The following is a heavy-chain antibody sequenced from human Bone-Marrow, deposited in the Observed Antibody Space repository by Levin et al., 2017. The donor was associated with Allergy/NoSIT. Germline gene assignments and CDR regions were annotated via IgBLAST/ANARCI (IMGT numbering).Heavy chain of an antibody. J-gene: IGHJ4*02. V-gene: IGHV3-7*01. Sequence: GGSLRLSCAASGLSFSTHWMSWVRQAPGRGLEWVAHIKQDGSEKYYVDSVKGRFTISRDNAKNSLYLQMNSLRAEDTAVYYCARDADGYGRGYFDYWGQGTLVTASS. CDR1: GLSFSTHW. CDR2: IKQDGSEK. D-gene: IGHD1-26*01. CDR3: ARDADGYGRGYFDY.